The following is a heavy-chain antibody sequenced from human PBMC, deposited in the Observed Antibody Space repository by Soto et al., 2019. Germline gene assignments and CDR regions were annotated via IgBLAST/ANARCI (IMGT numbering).Heavy chain of an antibody. V-gene: IGHV4-39*01. CDR3: ARHEYVSSSYDLLDV. D-gene: IGHD3-22*01. J-gene: IGHJ3*01. Sequence: PSETLSLTCSVSGGSVTNINYFWARIRQSPGKGLEWIANIYYTGTTSYNPSLRSRVSMTIDASKNRFSLNLSSVTASDTALYYCARHEYVSSSYDLLDVWGRGTMVTVSS. CDR1: GGSVTNINYF. CDR2: IYYTGTT.